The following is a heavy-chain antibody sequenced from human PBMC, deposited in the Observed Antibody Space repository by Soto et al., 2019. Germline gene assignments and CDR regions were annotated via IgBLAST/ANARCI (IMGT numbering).Heavy chain of an antibody. CDR3: ARLRTARTTMMDYGMDV. V-gene: IGHV1-18*01. CDR2: ISAYNGNT. D-gene: IGHD3-22*01. CDR1: GYTFTSYG. Sequence: QVQLVQSGAEVKKPGASVKVSCKASGYTFTSYGISWVRQAPGQGLEWMGWISAYNGNTNYAQKLQGRVTMTTDTSTSTAYMELRSLRSDDTAVYYCARLRTARTTMMDYGMDVWGQGTTVTVSS. J-gene: IGHJ6*02.